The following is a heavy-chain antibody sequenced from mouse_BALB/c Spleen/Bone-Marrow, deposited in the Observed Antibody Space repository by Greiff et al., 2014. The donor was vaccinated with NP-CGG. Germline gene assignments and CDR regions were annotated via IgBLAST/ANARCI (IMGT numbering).Heavy chain of an antibody. CDR3: AGSEYFGSSYDY. J-gene: IGHJ2*01. V-gene: IGHV1-14*01. CDR1: GYTFTSYV. Sequence: VQLQQSGPELVKPGASVKMSCKASGYTFTSYVMHWMKQKPGQGLEWIGYINPYNDGTKYNETFKGKATLTSDKSSSTAYMDLSSRTSEDSAVYFCAGSEYFGSSYDYWGQGTTLTVSS. D-gene: IGHD1-1*01. CDR2: INPYNDGT.